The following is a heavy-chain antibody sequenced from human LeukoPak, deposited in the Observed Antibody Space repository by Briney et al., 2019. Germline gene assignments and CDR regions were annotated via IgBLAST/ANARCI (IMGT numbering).Heavy chain of an antibody. CDR1: GFTFSSYA. J-gene: IGHJ6*03. CDR3: AKDARPEFFDILTGYHPRYMDV. D-gene: IGHD3-9*01. CDR2: LSGSDDRT. V-gene: IGHV3-23*01. Sequence: PGGSLRLSCAASGFTFSSYAMSWVRQAPGMGLEWVSVLSGSDDRTYYVDSVKGRFTISRDNSKNTLYLQMNSLRAEDTAVYYCAKDARPEFFDILTGYHPRYMDVWGKGTTVTVSS.